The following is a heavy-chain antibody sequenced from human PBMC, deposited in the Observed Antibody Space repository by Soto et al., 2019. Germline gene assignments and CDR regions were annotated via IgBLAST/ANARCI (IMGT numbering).Heavy chain of an antibody. CDR1: GGSISSYY. CDR2: IYYSGST. CDR3: VSLDVADTYYVMDV. V-gene: IGHV4-59*08. J-gene: IGHJ6*02. D-gene: IGHD6-19*01. Sequence: PSETLSLTCTVSGGSISSYYWSWIRQPPGKGLEWIGYIYYSGSTNYNPSLKSRVTISVDTSKNQFSLKLSSVTAADTAVYYCVSLDVADTYYVMDVWGQGSSVTVSS.